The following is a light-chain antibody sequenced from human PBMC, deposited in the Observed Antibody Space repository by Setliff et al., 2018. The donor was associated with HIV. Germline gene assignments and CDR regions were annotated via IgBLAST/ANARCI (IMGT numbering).Light chain of an antibody. Sequence: QSALTQPRSVSGSPGQSVILSCTGSSSDVGAYNYVSWYQQYPGKAPKLIIYDVSKRPSGVPDRFSGSKSRDTASLTISGLQSEDEADYYCCSYAGTDTYIFGSGTKVTVL. CDR1: SSDVGAYNY. J-gene: IGLJ1*01. CDR3: CSYAGTDTYI. CDR2: DVS. V-gene: IGLV2-11*01.